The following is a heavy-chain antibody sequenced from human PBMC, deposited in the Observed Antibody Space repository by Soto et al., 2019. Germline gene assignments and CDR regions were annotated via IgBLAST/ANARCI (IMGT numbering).Heavy chain of an antibody. D-gene: IGHD2-15*01. CDR3: ARDRVVVMVAATYGMDV. Sequence: PGGSLRLSCAASGFTFSSYAMHWVRQAPGKGLEWVAVISYDGSNKYYADSVKGRFTISRDNSKNTLYLQMNSLRAEDTAVYYCARDRVVVMVAATYGMDVWGQGTTVTVSS. CDR2: ISYDGSNK. V-gene: IGHV3-30-3*01. CDR1: GFTFSSYA. J-gene: IGHJ6*02.